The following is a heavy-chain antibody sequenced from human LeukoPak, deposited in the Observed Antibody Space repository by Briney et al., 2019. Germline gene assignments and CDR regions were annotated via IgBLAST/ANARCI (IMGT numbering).Heavy chain of an antibody. CDR1: GGSISSGDYY. Sequence: SETLSLTCTVSGGSISSGDYYWSWIRQPPGKGLEWIGYIYYSGSTYYNPSLKSRVTISVDTSKNQFSLKLSSVTAADTAVYYCARDKYQLPKAFDIWGQGTMVTVSS. CDR3: ARDKYQLPKAFDI. J-gene: IGHJ3*02. D-gene: IGHD2-2*01. V-gene: IGHV4-30-4*08. CDR2: IYYSGST.